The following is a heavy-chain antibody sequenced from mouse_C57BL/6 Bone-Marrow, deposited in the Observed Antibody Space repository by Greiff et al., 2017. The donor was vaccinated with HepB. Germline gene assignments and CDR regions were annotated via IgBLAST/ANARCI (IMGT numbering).Heavy chain of an antibody. J-gene: IGHJ3*01. V-gene: IGHV5-12*01. CDR3: ARHGGWLGGFAS. CDR1: GFTFSDYY. CDR2: ISNGGGST. D-gene: IGHD2-3*01. Sequence: EVQGVESGGGLVQPGGSLKLSCAASGFTFSDYYMYWVRQTPEKRLEWVAYISNGGGSTYYPDTVKGRFTISRDNAKNTLYLQMSRLKSEDTAMYCCARHGGWLGGFASWGQGTLVTVSA.